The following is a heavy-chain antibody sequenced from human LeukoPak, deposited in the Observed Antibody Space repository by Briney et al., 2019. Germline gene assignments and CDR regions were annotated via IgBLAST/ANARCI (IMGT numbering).Heavy chain of an antibody. CDR3: ARDQDSGYADY. CDR2: INSDRSST. V-gene: IGHV3-74*01. J-gene: IGHJ4*02. CDR1: GFTFSSYW. Sequence: GGSLRLSCAASGFTFSSYWMHWVRQASGKGLVWVSRINSDRSSTSYADSVKGRFTISRDNAKNTLYLQMNSLRAEDTAVYYCARDQDSGYADYWGQGTLVTVSS. D-gene: IGHD5-12*01.